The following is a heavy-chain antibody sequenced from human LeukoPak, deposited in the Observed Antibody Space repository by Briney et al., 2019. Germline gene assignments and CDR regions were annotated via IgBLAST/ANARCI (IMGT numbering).Heavy chain of an antibody. J-gene: IGHJ4*02. CDR1: GYTFTGYY. D-gene: IGHD1-7*01. CDR2: INPNSGGT. V-gene: IGHV1-2*06. CDR3: ARLPRNYRAPDY. Sequence: ASVKVSCKASGYTFTGYYMHWVRQAPGQGLEWMGRINPNSGGTNYAQKFQGRVTMTRDTSISTAYMELSRLRSDNTAVYYCARLPRNYRAPDYWGQGTLVTVSS.